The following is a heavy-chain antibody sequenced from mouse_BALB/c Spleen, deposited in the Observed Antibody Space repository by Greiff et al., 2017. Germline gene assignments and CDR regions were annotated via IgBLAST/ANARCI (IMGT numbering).Heavy chain of an antibody. CDR3: ARAHYYGRSPAWFAY. CDR2: IHYSGST. V-gene: IGHV3-1*02. CDR1: GYSITSGYS. D-gene: IGHD1-1*01. Sequence: EVKLEESGPDLVKPSQSLSLTCTVTGYSITSGYSWHWIRQFPGNKLEWMGYIHYSGSTNYNPSLKSRISITRDTSKNQFFLQLNSVTTEDTATYYCARAHYYGRSPAWFAYWGQGTLVTVSA. J-gene: IGHJ3*01.